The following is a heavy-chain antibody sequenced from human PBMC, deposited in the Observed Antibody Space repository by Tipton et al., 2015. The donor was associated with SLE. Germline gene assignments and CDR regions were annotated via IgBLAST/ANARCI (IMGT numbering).Heavy chain of an antibody. Sequence: GSLRLSCAASGFTFSSYAMSWVRQAPGKGLEWVSSISSSSSYIYYADSVKGRFTISRDNAKNSLYLQMNSLRAEDTAVYYCARDMGYGDPYYFDYWGQGTPVTVSS. D-gene: IGHD4-17*01. CDR3: ARDMGYGDPYYFDY. V-gene: IGHV3-21*03. CDR1: GFTFSSYA. CDR2: ISSSSSYI. J-gene: IGHJ4*02.